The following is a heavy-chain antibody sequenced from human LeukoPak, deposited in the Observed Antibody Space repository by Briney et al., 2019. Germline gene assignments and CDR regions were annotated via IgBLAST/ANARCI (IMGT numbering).Heavy chain of an antibody. D-gene: IGHD1-14*01. CDR2: MNPNSGNT. CDR1: GYTFSSSD. J-gene: IGHJ5*02. V-gene: IGHV1-8*02. CDR3: ASYVGSSGRGVDP. Sequence: ASVKVSCKASGYTFSSSDINWVRQAAGQGLEWMGWMNPNSGNTGYAPKFQGRATMTRDTSISTAYMELSSLTSEDTAVYFCASYVGSSGRGVDPWGQGTLVTVSS.